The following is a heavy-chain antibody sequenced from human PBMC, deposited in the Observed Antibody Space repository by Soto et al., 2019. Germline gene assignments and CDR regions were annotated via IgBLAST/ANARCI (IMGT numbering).Heavy chain of an antibody. CDR2: IIPIFGTA. CDR1: GGTFSSYA. V-gene: IGHV1-69*12. CDR3: ARSRTIFGVVITYYYYYYGMDV. Sequence: QVQLVQSGAEVKKPGSSVKVSCKASGGTFSSYAISWVRQAPGQALEWMGGIIPIFGTANYAQKFQGRVTITADESSSTAYMELSSLRSEDTAVYHCARSRTIFGVVITYYYYYYGMDVRGQGTTVTVSS. J-gene: IGHJ6*02. D-gene: IGHD3-3*01.